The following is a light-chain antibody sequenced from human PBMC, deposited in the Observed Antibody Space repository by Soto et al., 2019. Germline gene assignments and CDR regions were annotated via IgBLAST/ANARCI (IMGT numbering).Light chain of an antibody. CDR3: QQSYSTSIT. CDR1: QSISNY. Sequence: DIQMTQSPSSLSASVGDRVTITCRASQSISNYLNWYQQKPGKAPNLLIYAASTLQSGVPSRFSGSGSGTDFTLTISSPQPEDFATYYCQQSYSTSITFGQGTRLEIK. J-gene: IGKJ5*01. CDR2: AAS. V-gene: IGKV1-39*01.